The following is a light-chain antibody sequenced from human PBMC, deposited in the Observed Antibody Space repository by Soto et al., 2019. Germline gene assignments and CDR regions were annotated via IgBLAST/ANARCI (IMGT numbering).Light chain of an antibody. CDR2: QVS. J-gene: IGKJ2*01. Sequence: DVVMTQSPLSLPVTLGQPASISCRSSQSLVYSDGNTYLNWFQQRPGHSPRRLIYQVSNRDSGVPDRFSGSGSGTDFTLKINRVEAEDVGIYYCMQGTHWPPFTFGQGTKLEL. V-gene: IGKV2-30*01. CDR3: MQGTHWPPFT. CDR1: QSLVYSDGNTY.